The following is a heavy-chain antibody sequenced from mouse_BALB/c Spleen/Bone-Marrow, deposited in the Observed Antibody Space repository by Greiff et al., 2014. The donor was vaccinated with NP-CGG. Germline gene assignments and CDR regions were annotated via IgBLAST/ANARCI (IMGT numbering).Heavy chain of an antibody. V-gene: IGHV1-14*01. J-gene: IGHJ2*01. Sequence: VQLQQSGPELVKPGASVKMSCKASGYTFTSYVMHWVKQKPGQGLEWIGYINPYNDGTKYNEKFKGMATLTSDRSSSTAYMELSSLTSEDSAVYYCAKGGNYSYDFDYWGQGTTLTVSS. CDR1: GYTFTSYV. CDR3: AKGGNYSYDFDY. CDR2: INPYNDGT. D-gene: IGHD2-12*01.